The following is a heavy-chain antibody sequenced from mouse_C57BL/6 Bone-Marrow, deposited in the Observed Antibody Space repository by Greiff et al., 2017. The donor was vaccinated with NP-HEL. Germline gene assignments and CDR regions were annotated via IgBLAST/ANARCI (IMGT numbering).Heavy chain of an antibody. J-gene: IGHJ3*01. Sequence: VQLQQSGPVLVKPGASVKMSCKASGYTFTDYYMNWVKQSPGKSLEWIGVINPYNGCTSYNQKFKGKATLTVDKSSSTAYMELNSLTSEDSAVYYCARGDLFDGYPFDYWGQGTLVTVSA. CDR2: INPYNGCT. V-gene: IGHV1-19*01. CDR1: GYTFTDYY. D-gene: IGHD2-3*01. CDR3: ARGDLFDGYPFDY.